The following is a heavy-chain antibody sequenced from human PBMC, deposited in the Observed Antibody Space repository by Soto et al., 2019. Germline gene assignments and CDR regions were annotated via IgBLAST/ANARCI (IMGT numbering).Heavy chain of an antibody. V-gene: IGHV3-23*01. CDR1: GFTFNNCA. CDR2: ISNSGDGT. CDR3: ATPPTSRYCSGGSCYSPFDY. Sequence: GGSLRLSCAASGFTFNNCAMSWVRQAPGKGLEWVSSISNSGDGTYHADSAKGRFTISRDNSKNTLFLQMNTVRDDDTAVYYCATPPTSRYCSGGSCYSPFDYWGQGTLVTVSS. D-gene: IGHD2-15*01. J-gene: IGHJ4*02.